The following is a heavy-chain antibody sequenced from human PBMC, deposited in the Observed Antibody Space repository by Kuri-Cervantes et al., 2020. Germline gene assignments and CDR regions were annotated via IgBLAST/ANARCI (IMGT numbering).Heavy chain of an antibody. CDR2: LMSIFGIV. CDR3: ARGYYYYYIDV. J-gene: IGHJ6*03. CDR1: GGTFSSYA. Sequence: SVKVSCKASGGTFSSYAISWVRQAPGQGLERMGGLMSIFGIVNYAQKFQGRVTITTDESTTTAYMELSSLRSEDTAVYYCARGYYYYYIDVWGKGTTVTVSS. V-gene: IGHV1-69*05.